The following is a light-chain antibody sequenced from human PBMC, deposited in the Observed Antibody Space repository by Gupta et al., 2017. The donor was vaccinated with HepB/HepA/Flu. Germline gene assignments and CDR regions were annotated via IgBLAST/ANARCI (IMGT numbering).Light chain of an antibody. Sequence: QAGLTQPPSVSKDLRQTATLTCTGNSNNVGNQGAAWLQQHQGHPPKLLSYRNNNRPSGISERFSASRSGNTASLTIIGLQPEEEADYYCSTWESSLSAVVFGGGTKLTVL. CDR2: RNN. CDR1: SNNVGNQG. CDR3: STWESSLSAVV. J-gene: IGLJ2*01. V-gene: IGLV10-54*04.